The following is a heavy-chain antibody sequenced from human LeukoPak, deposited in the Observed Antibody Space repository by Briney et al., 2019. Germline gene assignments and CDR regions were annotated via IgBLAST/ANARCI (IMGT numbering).Heavy chain of an antibody. D-gene: IGHD6-19*01. J-gene: IGHJ4*02. CDR2: ISAYNGNT. V-gene: IGHV1-18*01. Sequence: ASVKVSFKASGYTFTSYGISWVRQALGQGLEWMGWISAYNGNTNYAQKLQGRVTMTTDTSTSTAYMELRSLRSDDTAVYYCARDDWYSSGWPLFDYWGQGTLVTVSS. CDR3: ARDDWYSSGWPLFDY. CDR1: GYTFTSYG.